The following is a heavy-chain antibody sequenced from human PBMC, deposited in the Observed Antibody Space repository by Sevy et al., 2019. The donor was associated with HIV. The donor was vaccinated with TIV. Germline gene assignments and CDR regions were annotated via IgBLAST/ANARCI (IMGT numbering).Heavy chain of an antibody. D-gene: IGHD2-8*01. J-gene: IGHJ6*02. CDR3: ARGNGEYRGYHYYYYYGMDV. Sequence: SETLSLTCTVSGGSVSSGSYYWSWIRQPPGKGLEWFGYIYYSGSTNYNPTLKNRVTISVDTSKNQFSLKLSSVTATDTAVYYCARGNGEYRGYHYYYYYGMDVWGQGTTVTVSS. CDR2: IYYSGST. CDR1: GGSVSSGSYY. V-gene: IGHV4-61*01.